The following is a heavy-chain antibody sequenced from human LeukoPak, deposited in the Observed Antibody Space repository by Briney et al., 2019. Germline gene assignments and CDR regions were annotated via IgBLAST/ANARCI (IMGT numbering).Heavy chain of an antibody. V-gene: IGHV3-30-3*01. D-gene: IGHD6-13*01. CDR1: GFTFSSYA. J-gene: IGHJ6*03. CDR3: AKDLRKGIAATPGYMDV. CDR2: ISYDGSNK. Sequence: GGSLRLSCAASGFTFSSYAMHWVRQAPGKGLEWVAVISYDGSNKYYADSVKGRFTISRDNSKNTLYLQMNSLRAEDTAVYYCAKDLRKGIAATPGYMDVWGKGTTVTVSS.